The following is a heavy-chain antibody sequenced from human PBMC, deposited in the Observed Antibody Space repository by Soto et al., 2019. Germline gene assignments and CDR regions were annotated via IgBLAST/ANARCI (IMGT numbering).Heavy chain of an antibody. CDR2: ISWNSGSI. Sequence: DVQLVESGGGLVQPGRSLRLSCAASGFTFDDYAMHWVRQAPGKGLEWVSGISWNSGSIGYADSVKGRFTISRDNAKNSLYLQMNSLRAEDTALYYCAKVAAAGTYYYYYMDVWGKGTTVTVSS. CDR3: AKVAAAGTYYYYYMDV. D-gene: IGHD6-13*01. J-gene: IGHJ6*03. CDR1: GFTFDDYA. V-gene: IGHV3-9*01.